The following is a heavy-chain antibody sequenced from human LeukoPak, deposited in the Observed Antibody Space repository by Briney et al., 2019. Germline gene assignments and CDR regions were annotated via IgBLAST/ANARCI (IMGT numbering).Heavy chain of an antibody. CDR1: GGSISTYY. Sequence: PSETLSLTCTVSGGSISTYYWSWIRQPPGKGLEWIGYIFYSGSTNYNPSLKSRVTISVDTSKNQFSLKLSSVTAADTAVYYCARDLDLTSVWFGDYYFDYWGQGTLVTVSS. D-gene: IGHD3-10*01. CDR2: IFYSGST. CDR3: ARDLDLTSVWFGDYYFDY. V-gene: IGHV4-59*01. J-gene: IGHJ4*02.